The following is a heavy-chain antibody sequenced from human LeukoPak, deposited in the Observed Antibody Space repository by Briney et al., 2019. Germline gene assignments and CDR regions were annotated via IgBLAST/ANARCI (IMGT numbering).Heavy chain of an antibody. CDR1: GCTFTSYY. D-gene: IGHD2-15*01. Sequence: ASVKVSCKASGCTFTSYYMHWVRQAPGQGLEWMGIINPSGGGTSYAQKFQGRVTMTRDTSTSTVYMELSSLRSEDTAVYYCARDDGCSGGSCYSNYYYYGMDVWGQGTTVTVSS. J-gene: IGHJ6*02. CDR3: ARDDGCSGGSCYSNYYYYGMDV. CDR2: INPSGGGT. V-gene: IGHV1-46*01.